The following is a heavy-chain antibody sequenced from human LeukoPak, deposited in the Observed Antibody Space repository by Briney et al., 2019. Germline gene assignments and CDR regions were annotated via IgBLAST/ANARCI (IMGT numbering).Heavy chain of an antibody. CDR1: GFTFSNHD. CDR2: TRNKANSFTT. CDR3: ARELGYCSSSSCSRPLDY. Sequence: GGSLRLSCGASGFTFSNHDMDCVPRAPGKGLEGVARTRNKANSFTTEYDESVKGRLTISRADSKSSLYLQMNSLKTEDTAVYYCARELGYCSSSSCSRPLDYWGQGTLVTVSS. D-gene: IGHD2-2*01. V-gene: IGHV3-72*01. J-gene: IGHJ4*02.